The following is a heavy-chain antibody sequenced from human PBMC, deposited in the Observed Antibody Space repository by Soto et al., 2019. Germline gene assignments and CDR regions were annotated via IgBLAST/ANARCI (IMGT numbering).Heavy chain of an antibody. D-gene: IGHD2-15*01. CDR3: ARDLSHCSGGTCYSFTVVDV. J-gene: IGHJ6*02. CDR2: ISSSSTYI. CDR1: GFSFSSYS. V-gene: IGHV3-21*01. Sequence: PGGSLGLSCAAXGFSFSSYSMNWVRQAPGKGLEWVSSISSSSTYIFYADSVKGRFTISRDNSKNTLFLQMNSLRAEDTAVYYCARDLSHCSGGTCYSFTVVDVWGQGTTVTVSS.